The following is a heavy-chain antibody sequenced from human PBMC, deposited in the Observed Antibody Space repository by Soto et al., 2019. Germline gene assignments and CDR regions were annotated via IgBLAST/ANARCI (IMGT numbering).Heavy chain of an antibody. CDR1: GSALSSGGYF. V-gene: IGHV4-61*08. Sequence: EILSLTFTVSGSALSSGGYFYTWVRQPPGKGLEWLGYIYYSGGTNYNPSLKSRVTISLDKSKSQFSLRLISVTAADTAVYYCTREQSDDNYFDPWGQGTLVTVSS. CDR3: TREQSDDNYFDP. CDR2: IYYSGGT. D-gene: IGHD6-19*01. J-gene: IGHJ5*02.